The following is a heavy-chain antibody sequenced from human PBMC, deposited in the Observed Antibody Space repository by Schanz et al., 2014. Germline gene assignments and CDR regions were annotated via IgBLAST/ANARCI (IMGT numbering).Heavy chain of an antibody. Sequence: VQLVESGGGLVQPGGSLRLSCAASGFSVTSNSMNWVRQAPGKGLEWVSAISGSGGSTYYADSVKGRFTISRDNSKNTLYLQMNSLRAEDPAIYYCAKNWKDDQKVVRPGWSDGMDVWGQGTTVTVSS. CDR3: AKNWKDDQKVVRPGWSDGMDV. CDR1: GFSVTSNS. V-gene: IGHV3-23*04. J-gene: IGHJ6*02. D-gene: IGHD3-3*01. CDR2: ISGSGGST.